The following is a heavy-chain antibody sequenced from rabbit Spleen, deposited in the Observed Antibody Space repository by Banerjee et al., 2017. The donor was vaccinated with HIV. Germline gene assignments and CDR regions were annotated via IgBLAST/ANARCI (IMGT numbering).Heavy chain of an antibody. CDR2: IGAGISYTI. V-gene: IGHV1S45*01. D-gene: IGHD8-1*01. J-gene: IGHJ6*01. CDR1: GFSFSNYYY. Sequence: QEQLEESGGDLVKPGASLTLTCTASGFSFSNYYYMGWVRQAPGKGPEWIACIGAGISYTIYYATCAKGRFPISKPSSTAVTLQMTSLTAAVTATYFCARDSGTSFSSYGLDLWGQATPVTVS. CDR3: ARDSGTSFSSYGLDL.